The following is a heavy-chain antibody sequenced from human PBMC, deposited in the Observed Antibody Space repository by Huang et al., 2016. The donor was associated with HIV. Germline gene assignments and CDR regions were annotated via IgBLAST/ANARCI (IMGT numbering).Heavy chain of an antibody. Sequence: QGQLVESGGGVVRPGRSLRLSCAASGFSVSNYAMHWVRQAPGKRLEWVKFRSNDGTTTYYANSGKGRFTISRDNFKNTLYLQMNRLRGDDTAVYYCTREYTVAGAFDIWGQGTMVTVSS. CDR1: GFSVSNYA. V-gene: IGHV3-30-3*01. CDR3: TREYTVAGAFDI. J-gene: IGHJ3*02. CDR2: RSNDGTTT. D-gene: IGHD5-12*01.